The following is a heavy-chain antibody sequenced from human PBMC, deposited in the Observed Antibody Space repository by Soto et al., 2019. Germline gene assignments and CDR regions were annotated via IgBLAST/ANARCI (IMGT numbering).Heavy chain of an antibody. D-gene: IGHD1-26*01. CDR2: INPSGGYT. Sequence: ASVKVSCKASGYTFSSYYMNWVRQAPGQGLEWLGIINPSGGYTTYAQRFLGRVTMTSDTSTSTVHMELGSLTSEDTAVYYCARYYTGNRPFDYWGQGTLVTVS. CDR1: GYTFSSYY. J-gene: IGHJ4*02. CDR3: ARYYTGNRPFDY. V-gene: IGHV1-46*01.